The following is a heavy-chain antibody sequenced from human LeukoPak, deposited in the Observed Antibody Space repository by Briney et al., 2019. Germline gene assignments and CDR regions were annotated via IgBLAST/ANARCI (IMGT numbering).Heavy chain of an antibody. CDR3: ARSIFGVVIISRYFDY. V-gene: IGHV4-34*01. Sequence: SETLSLTCAVYGGSFSGYYWSWIRQPPGKGLGWIGEINHSGSTNYNPSLKSRVTISVDTSKNQFSLKLSSVTAADTAVYYCARSIFGVVIISRYFDYWGQGTLVTVSS. D-gene: IGHD3-3*01. CDR2: INHSGST. CDR1: GGSFSGYY. J-gene: IGHJ4*02.